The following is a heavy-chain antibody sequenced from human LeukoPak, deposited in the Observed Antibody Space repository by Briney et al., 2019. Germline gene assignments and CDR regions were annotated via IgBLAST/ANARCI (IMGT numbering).Heavy chain of an antibody. V-gene: IGHV4-59*01. CDR3: ATLDKSGDNYLDY. Sequence: SETPSLTCTVSGGSINNYYWSWIRQPPGKGPEWIGYIYYTGSTNYNPSLKSRVTISVDTSKNQFSLKLSSVTAADTAVYYCATLDKSGDNYLDYWGQGTLVTVSS. CDR1: GGSINNYY. D-gene: IGHD5-24*01. J-gene: IGHJ4*02. CDR2: IYYTGST.